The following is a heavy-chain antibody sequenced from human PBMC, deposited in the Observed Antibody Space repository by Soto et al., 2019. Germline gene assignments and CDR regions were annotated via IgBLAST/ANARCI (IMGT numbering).Heavy chain of an antibody. CDR1: GGSISSYY. V-gene: IGHV4-59*08. CDR2: IYYSGST. Sequence: SETLSLTCTVSGGSISSYYWSWIRQPPGKGLEWIGYIYYSGSTNYNPSLKSRVTISVDTSKNQFSLKLSSVTAADTAVYYCARHGSPVPTYLGRYFDYWGQGTLVTVSS. D-gene: IGHD1-26*01. CDR3: ARHGSPVPTYLGRYFDY. J-gene: IGHJ4*02.